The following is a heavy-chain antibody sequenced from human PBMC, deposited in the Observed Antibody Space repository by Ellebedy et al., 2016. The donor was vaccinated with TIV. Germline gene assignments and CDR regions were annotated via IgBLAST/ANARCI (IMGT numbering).Heavy chain of an antibody. D-gene: IGHD1-26*01. CDR2: MNPNSGNT. V-gene: IGHV1-8*01. CDR1: GYIFTTHE. Sequence: AASVKVSCKASGYIFTTHEINWVRQATGQGLEGMGWMNPNSGNTPYAQELQGRVTITRDTSISTAYMELSRLRSDDTAVYYCARDGGSYSDFDYWGQGTLVTVSS. CDR3: ARDGGSYSDFDY. J-gene: IGHJ4*02.